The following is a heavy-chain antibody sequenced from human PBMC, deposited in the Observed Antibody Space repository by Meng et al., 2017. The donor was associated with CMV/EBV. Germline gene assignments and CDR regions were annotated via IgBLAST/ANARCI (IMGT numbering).Heavy chain of an antibody. CDR2: IVVGSGNT. J-gene: IGHJ4*02. CDR1: GFTFTSSA. V-gene: IGHV1-58*01. Sequence: SVKVSCKASGFTFTSSAVQWVRQARGQRLAWIGWIVVGSGNTNYEQKFQERVTITRDMSTSTAYMELSSLRSEDTAVYYCAAAPIWFGELLFTGDDYWGQGTLVTVSS. D-gene: IGHD3-10*01. CDR3: AAAPIWFGELLFTGDDY.